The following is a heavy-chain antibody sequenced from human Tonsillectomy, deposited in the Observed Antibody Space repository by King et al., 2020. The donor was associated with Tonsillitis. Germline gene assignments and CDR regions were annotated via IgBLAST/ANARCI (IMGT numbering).Heavy chain of an antibody. CDR1: GFTFSSYG. D-gene: IGHD1-26*01. CDR3: AKGVYSGSYSPAEYFQH. V-gene: IGHV3-30*18. J-gene: IGHJ1*01. Sequence: VQLVESGGGVVQPGRSLRLSCAASGFTFSSYGMHWVCQAPGKGLEWVAVISYDGSNKYYADSVKGRFTISRDNSKNTLYLQMNSLRAEDTAVYYCAKGVYSGSYSPAEYFQHWGQGTLVTVSS. CDR2: ISYDGSNK.